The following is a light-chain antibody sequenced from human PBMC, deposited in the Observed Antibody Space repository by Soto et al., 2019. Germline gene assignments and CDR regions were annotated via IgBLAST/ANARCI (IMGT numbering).Light chain of an antibody. J-gene: IGLJ1*01. CDR3: FSYAGNSLNYV. Sequence: QSALTQPASVSGSPGQSINISCTGPSSDVVSYNLVSWYQQHPGKAPKLMVYEASKRPSGISNRFSGSKSGNAASLTISGLQAEDEADYYCFSYAGNSLNYVFGTGTKVTVL. V-gene: IGLV2-23*01. CDR2: EAS. CDR1: SSDVVSYNL.